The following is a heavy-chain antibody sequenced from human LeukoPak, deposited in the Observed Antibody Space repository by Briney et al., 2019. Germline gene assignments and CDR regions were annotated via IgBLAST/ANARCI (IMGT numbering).Heavy chain of an antibody. Sequence: GGSLRLSCAASGFTFSNYAMNWVRQAPGKGLEWVSAISGSGGSTYYADSVKGRFTISRDNSRNTLYLQMNSLRAEDTAVYYCAKGDTIFGVVIILLDYWGQGTLVTVSS. J-gene: IGHJ4*02. CDR3: AKGDTIFGVVIILLDY. V-gene: IGHV3-23*01. CDR2: ISGSGGST. D-gene: IGHD3-3*01. CDR1: GFTFSNYA.